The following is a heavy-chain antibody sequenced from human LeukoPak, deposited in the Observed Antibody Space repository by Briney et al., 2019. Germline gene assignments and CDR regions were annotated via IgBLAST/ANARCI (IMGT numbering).Heavy chain of an antibody. CDR3: AKLTTS. CDR2: ISYDGSNK. D-gene: IGHD4-11*01. V-gene: IGHV3-30*18. Sequence: GGSLRLSCAASGFTFSSYGMHWVRQAPGKGLEWVAVISYDGSNKYYADSVKGRFTISRDNSKNTLYLQMNSLRAEDTAVYYCAKLTTSWGQGTLVTVSS. J-gene: IGHJ5*02. CDR1: GFTFSSYG.